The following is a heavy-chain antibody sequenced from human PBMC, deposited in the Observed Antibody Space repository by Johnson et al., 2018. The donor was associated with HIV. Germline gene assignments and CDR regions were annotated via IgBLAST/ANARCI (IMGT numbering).Heavy chain of an antibody. J-gene: IGHJ3*02. D-gene: IGHD5-18*01. CDR1: GFTVSSNY. CDR3: AREPRLLTDAFDI. V-gene: IGHV3-66*01. Sequence: VRLVESGGGLVQPGGSLRLSCAASGFTVSSNYMSWVRQAPGKGLEWVSVIYSGGSTYYADSVKGRFTISRDNSKNTLYLQMNSLRVEDTAVYYCAREPRLLTDAFDIWGQGTTVTVSS. CDR2: IYSGGST.